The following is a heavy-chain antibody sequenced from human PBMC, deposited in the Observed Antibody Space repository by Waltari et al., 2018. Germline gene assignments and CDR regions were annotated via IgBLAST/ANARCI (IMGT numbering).Heavy chain of an antibody. D-gene: IGHD4-17*01. V-gene: IGHV5-51*01. CDR3: ARPNYGDYFGYGWYFDL. CDR2: IYPGDSDT. Sequence: EVQLVQSGAEVKKPGESLKISCKGSGSSFTSYWIGWVRQLHGKGLEWMGIIYPGDSDTRYSPSFQGQVTISADKSISTAYLQWSSLKASDTAMYYCARPNYGDYFGYGWYFDLWGRGTLVTVSS. CDR1: GSSFTSYW. J-gene: IGHJ2*01.